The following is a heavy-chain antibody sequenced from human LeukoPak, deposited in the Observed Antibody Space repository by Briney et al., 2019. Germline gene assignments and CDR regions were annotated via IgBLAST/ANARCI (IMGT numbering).Heavy chain of an antibody. D-gene: IGHD1-26*01. CDR1: GFTFSSYG. Sequence: GGSLRLSCAASGFTFSSYGIHWVRQAPGKGLEWVAVIWYDGSNKYYADSVKGRFTISRDNSKNTLYLQMNSLRAEDTAVYYCTRVGPSTVVDYWGQGTQVTVSS. CDR2: IWYDGSNK. CDR3: TRVGPSTVVDY. J-gene: IGHJ4*02. V-gene: IGHV3-33*01.